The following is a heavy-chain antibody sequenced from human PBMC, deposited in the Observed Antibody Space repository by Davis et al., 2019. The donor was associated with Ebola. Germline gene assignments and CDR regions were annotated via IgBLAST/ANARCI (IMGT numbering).Heavy chain of an antibody. CDR1: GYTFTSYG. CDR2: ISAYNGNT. CDR3: ARDGDRITMVRGVKRPYYYYGMDV. V-gene: IGHV1-18*01. D-gene: IGHD3-10*01. Sequence: ASVKVSCKASGYTFTSYGISWVRQAPGQGLEWMGWISAYNGNTNYAKKLQGRVTMTTDTTTSTAYMELRSLRSDDTAVYYCARDGDRITMVRGVKRPYYYYGMDVWGQGTTVTVSS. J-gene: IGHJ6*02.